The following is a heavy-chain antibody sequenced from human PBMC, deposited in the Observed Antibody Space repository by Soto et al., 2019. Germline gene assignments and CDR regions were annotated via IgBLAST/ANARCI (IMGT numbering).Heavy chain of an antibody. V-gene: IGHV1-18*01. Sequence: VASVKVSCKASGYTFTSYGISWVRQAPGQGLEWMGWISAYNGNTNYAQKLQGRVTMTTDTSTSTAYMELRSLRSDDTAVYYCARDEDCSSTSCYGLYYYYGMDVWGQGTTVTVSS. J-gene: IGHJ6*02. CDR3: ARDEDCSSTSCYGLYYYYGMDV. CDR2: ISAYNGNT. D-gene: IGHD2-2*01. CDR1: GYTFTSYG.